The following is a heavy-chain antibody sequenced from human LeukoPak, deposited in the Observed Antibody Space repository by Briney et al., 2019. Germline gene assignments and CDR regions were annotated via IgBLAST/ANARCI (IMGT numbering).Heavy chain of an antibody. D-gene: IGHD3-10*01. CDR2: ISSSSSYI. V-gene: IGHV3-21*01. Sequence: GGSLRLSCAASGFTFSSYSMNWVRQAPGKGLEWVSSISSSSSYIYYADSVKGRFTISRDNVKNSLYLQMNSLRAEDTAVYYCARATYYYGSGSYYYFDYWGQGTLVTVSS. CDR3: ARATYYYGSGSYYYFDY. CDR1: GFTFSSYS. J-gene: IGHJ4*02.